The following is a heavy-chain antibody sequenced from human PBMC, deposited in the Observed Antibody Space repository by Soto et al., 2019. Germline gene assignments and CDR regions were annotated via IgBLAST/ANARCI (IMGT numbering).Heavy chain of an antibody. CDR2: IYDSGST. V-gene: IGHV4-59*12. Sequence: SETLSLTCTVSGGSISSSYWSWIRQPPGKGLEWIGYIYDSGSTYYNSSLKSRVTMSVDKSKNQFSLKLSSVTAADTAVYYCARIAVAGNYYYGMEVWGQGTSVTVSS. D-gene: IGHD6-19*01. J-gene: IGHJ6*02. CDR3: ARIAVAGNYYYGMEV. CDR1: GGSISSSY.